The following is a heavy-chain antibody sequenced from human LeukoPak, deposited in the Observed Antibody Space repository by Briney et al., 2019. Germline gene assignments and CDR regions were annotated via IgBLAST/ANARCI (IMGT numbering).Heavy chain of an antibody. CDR3: ARVKIAAALAEYFQH. V-gene: IGHV3-30-3*01. J-gene: IGHJ1*01. Sequence: GRSLRLSCAASGFTFSSYAMHWVRQAPGKGLEWVAVISYDGSNKYYADSVKGRFTISRDNSKNTLYLQMNSLRAEDTAVYYCARVKIAAALAEYFQHWGQGTLVTVSS. CDR1: GFTFSSYA. CDR2: ISYDGSNK. D-gene: IGHD6-13*01.